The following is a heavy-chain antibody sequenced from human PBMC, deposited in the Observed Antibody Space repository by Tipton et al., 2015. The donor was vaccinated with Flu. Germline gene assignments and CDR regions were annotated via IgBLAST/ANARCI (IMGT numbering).Heavy chain of an antibody. CDR1: GGSISSSSYY. CDR3: SRDFCSGGFCYPDY. J-gene: IGHJ4*02. Sequence: TLSLTCTVSGGSISSSSYYWGWIRQPPEKGLEWIGGIYYSGTTYYNPSLKSRVTISLDTSKNQFSLKLSSVTAADTAVYYCSRDFCSGGFCYPDYWGQGTLVTVSS. V-gene: IGHV4-39*07. D-gene: IGHD2-15*01. CDR2: IYYSGTT.